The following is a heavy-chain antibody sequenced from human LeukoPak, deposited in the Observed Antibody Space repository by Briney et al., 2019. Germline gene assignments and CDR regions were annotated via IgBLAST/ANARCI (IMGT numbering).Heavy chain of an antibody. D-gene: IGHD4-11*01. V-gene: IGHV3-7*01. J-gene: IGHJ6*03. CDR1: GFTFSTHW. CDR3: VKEGIDYTNFYNYYYMDV. Sequence: VGSLRLSCAASGFTFSTHWMSWVRQAPGKGLEWVANIKRQGTEKYYVDSVKGRFTISRDNAKNSLYLQMNSLRAEVTAVYFCVKEGIDYTNFYNYYYMDVWGKGTTVTVSS. CDR2: IKRQGTEK.